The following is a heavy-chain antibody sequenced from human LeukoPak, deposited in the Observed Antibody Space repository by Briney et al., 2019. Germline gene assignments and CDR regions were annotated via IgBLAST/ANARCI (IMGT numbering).Heavy chain of an antibody. V-gene: IGHV3-23*01. Sequence: GGSLRLSCADSGFTFSSYGMSWVRQAPGKGLEWVSAISGGGGSTYYADSVKGRFTISRDNSKNTLYLQMNSLRAEDTAVYYCAKDQRITMVRGVIRGDAFDIWGQGTMVTVSS. D-gene: IGHD3-10*01. CDR3: AKDQRITMVRGVIRGDAFDI. J-gene: IGHJ3*02. CDR1: GFTFSSYG. CDR2: ISGGGGST.